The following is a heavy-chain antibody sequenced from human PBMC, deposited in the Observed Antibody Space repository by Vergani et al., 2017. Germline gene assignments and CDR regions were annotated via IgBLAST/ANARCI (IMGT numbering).Heavy chain of an antibody. D-gene: IGHD3-9*01. J-gene: IGHJ4*02. V-gene: IGHV3-7*01. CDR2: IKQDGSEK. CDR3: ARILTGYYSHHGMGAFDY. Sequence: EVQLVESGGGLVQPGGSLRLSCAASGFTFSSYWMSWVRQAPGKGLEWVANIKQDGSEKYYVDSVKGRFTISRDNAKYSLYLQMNSLRAEDTAVYYCARILTGYYSHHGMGAFDYWGQGTLVTVSS. CDR1: GFTFSSYW.